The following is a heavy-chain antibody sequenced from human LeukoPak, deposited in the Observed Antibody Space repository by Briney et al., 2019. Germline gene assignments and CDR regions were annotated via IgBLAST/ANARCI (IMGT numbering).Heavy chain of an antibody. D-gene: IGHD2-2*01. Sequence: SETLSLTCAVSGGSISSGGYSWSWIRQPPGKGLEWIGYIYHSGSTYYNPSLKSRVTISVDRSKNQFSLKLSSVTAADTAVYYCARGGDIVVVPAASRLGWFDPWGQGTLVTVSS. CDR1: GGSISSGGYS. V-gene: IGHV4-30-2*01. CDR2: IYHSGST. J-gene: IGHJ5*02. CDR3: ARGGDIVVVPAASRLGWFDP.